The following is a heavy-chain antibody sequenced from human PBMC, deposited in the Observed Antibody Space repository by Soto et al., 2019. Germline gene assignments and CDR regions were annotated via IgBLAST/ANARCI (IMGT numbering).Heavy chain of an antibody. CDR1: GDSISSTNNY. V-gene: IGHV4-31*03. CDR2: IYYSGST. Sequence: QVQLQESGPGLVKPSQTLSLTCTVSGDSISSTNNYWSWIRQHPGKGLEWIGYIYYSGSTYYNPSLKSRPAISVATSKNQFSLKLSSVTAADTAVYYCARTVCSSASCYGYYYYGLDVWGQGTTVTVSS. D-gene: IGHD2-2*01. CDR3: ARTVCSSASCYGYYYYGLDV. J-gene: IGHJ6*02.